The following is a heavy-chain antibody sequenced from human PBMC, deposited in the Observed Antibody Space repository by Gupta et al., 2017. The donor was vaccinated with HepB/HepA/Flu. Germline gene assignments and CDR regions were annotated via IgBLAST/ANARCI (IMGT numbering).Heavy chain of an antibody. CDR2: IYYSGTT. CDR1: GGSISSSNYY. J-gene: IGHJ5*02. D-gene: IGHD3-10*01. CDR3: ARHEGARLRITMVRGDTNWFDP. Sequence: QLQLQESGPGLVKPSETLSLTCTVSGGSISSSNYYWGWIRQPPGKGLEWIGSIYYSGTTYYNPSLKSRVSMSVDTSKNQFFLKLSSVTAADTAVYYCARHEGARLRITMVRGDTNWFDPWGQGTQVTVSS. V-gene: IGHV4-39*01.